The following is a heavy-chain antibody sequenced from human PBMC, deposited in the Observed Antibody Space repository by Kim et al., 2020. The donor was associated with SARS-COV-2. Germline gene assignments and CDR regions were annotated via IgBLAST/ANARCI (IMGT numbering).Heavy chain of an antibody. CDR1: GGSISSYY. Sequence: SETLSLTCTVSGGSISSYYWSWIRQPPGKGLEWIGYIYYSGSTNYNPSLKSRVTISVDTSKNQFSLKLSSVTAADTAVYYCARENYDFWSGYTQDYYYMDVWGKGTTVTVSS. V-gene: IGHV4-59*01. CDR2: IYYSGST. CDR3: ARENYDFWSGYTQDYYYMDV. J-gene: IGHJ6*03. D-gene: IGHD3-3*01.